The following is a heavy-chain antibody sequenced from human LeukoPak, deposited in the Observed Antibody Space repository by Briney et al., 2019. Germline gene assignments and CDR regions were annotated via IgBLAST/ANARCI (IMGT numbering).Heavy chain of an antibody. CDR2: IWYDGSNK. Sequence: GGSLRLSCAASGFTFSSYGMHWVRQAPGKGLEWVAVIWYDGSNKYYADSVKGRFTISRDNSKNTLYLQMNSLRDEDTAVYYCARSWMVQSGYFDYWGQGTLVTVSS. V-gene: IGHV3-33*01. D-gene: IGHD3-10*01. J-gene: IGHJ4*02. CDR1: GFTFSSYG. CDR3: ARSWMVQSGYFDY.